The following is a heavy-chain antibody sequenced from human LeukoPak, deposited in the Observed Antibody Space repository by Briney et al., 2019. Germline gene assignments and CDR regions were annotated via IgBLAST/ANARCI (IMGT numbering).Heavy chain of an antibody. CDR2: ISYDGSIK. CDR1: GFTFSSYG. J-gene: IGHJ4*02. D-gene: IGHD6-19*01. Sequence: EGSLRLSCAASGFTFSSYGMHWVRQAPGKGLEWVAVISYDGSIKYYADSVKGRFTISRDNSKNTLYLQMNSLRAEDTAVYYCARTSEAGTRPYYFDYWGQGTLVTVSS. V-gene: IGHV3-30*03. CDR3: ARTSEAGTRPYYFDY.